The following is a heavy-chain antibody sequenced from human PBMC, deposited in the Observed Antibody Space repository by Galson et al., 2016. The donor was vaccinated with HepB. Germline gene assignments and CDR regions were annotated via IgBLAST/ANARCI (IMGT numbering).Heavy chain of an antibody. D-gene: IGHD6-13*01. CDR3: ARILCTYSSYWYPDY. CDR1: GFSLNTNGLC. J-gene: IGHJ4*02. V-gene: IGHV2-70*01. Sequence: PALVKPTQTLTLTCTFSGFSLNTNGLCVSWIRQPPGKALEWLAVIDWDGDTYYSTSLKTRLTITKDTSKNQVVLTMTNMDPVDTATYYCARILCTYSSYWYPDYWGQGNLVTVSS. CDR2: IDWDGDT.